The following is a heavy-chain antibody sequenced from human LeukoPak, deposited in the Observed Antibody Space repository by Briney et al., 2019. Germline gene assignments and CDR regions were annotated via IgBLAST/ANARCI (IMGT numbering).Heavy chain of an antibody. D-gene: IGHD4-17*01. CDR3: ANDYGDYRSGDAFDI. CDR2: FSESGGNT. Sequence: PGGSLRLSCAASGFTFSNYALSWVRQAPGKGLEWVSTFSESGGNTYYADSVKGRFTISRDNSKNTLYLQMNSLRAEDTAVYYCANDYGDYRSGDAFDIWGQGTMVTVSS. V-gene: IGHV3-23*01. J-gene: IGHJ3*02. CDR1: GFTFSNYA.